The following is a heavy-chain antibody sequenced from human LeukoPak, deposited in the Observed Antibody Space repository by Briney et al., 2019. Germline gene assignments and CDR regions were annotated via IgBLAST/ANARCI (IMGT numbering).Heavy chain of an antibody. J-gene: IGHJ4*02. Sequence: PSETLSLACTVSGGSLRSSNYYWGWIRQPPGKGQEWIGSIYYSGSTYYNPSLKSRVTISVDTSKNQFSLKLSSVTAADTAVYYCADIAVAGAFDYWGQGTLVTVSS. CDR2: IYYSGST. V-gene: IGHV4-39*01. D-gene: IGHD6-19*01. CDR3: ADIAVAGAFDY. CDR1: GGSLRSSNYY.